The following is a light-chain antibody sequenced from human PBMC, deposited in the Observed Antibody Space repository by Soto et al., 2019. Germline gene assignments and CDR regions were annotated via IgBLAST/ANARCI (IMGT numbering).Light chain of an antibody. CDR1: QSVSNN. J-gene: IGKJ4*01. CDR3: QQYNNWPLL. CDR2: GAS. V-gene: IGKV3-15*01. Sequence: EIVMTQSPATLSVSPGERATLSCRASQSVSNNLAWYQQKPGQAPRLLIYGASTRATGIPARFSGSGSGTEFTLTISSLQSEDFAVYYCQQYNNWPLLFGGGTKVEI.